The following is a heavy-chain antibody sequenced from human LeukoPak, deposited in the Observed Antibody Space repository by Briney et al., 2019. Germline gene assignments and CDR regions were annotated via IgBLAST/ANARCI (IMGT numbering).Heavy chain of an antibody. CDR3: ARGFSYSSDYFDY. V-gene: IGHV3-7*04. CDR1: GFTLSYYW. D-gene: IGHD5-18*01. J-gene: IGHJ4*02. CDR2: IKQDGSEE. Sequence: PGGSLRLSCAASGFTLSYYWMAWFRQAPRKGLEWVASIKQDGSEEYYLDSVKGRFTISRDNAKNSLYLRMNSLRAEDTAVYYCARGFSYSSDYFDYWGQGALVTVSS.